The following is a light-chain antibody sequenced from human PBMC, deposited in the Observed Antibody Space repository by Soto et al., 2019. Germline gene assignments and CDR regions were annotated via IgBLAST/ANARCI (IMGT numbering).Light chain of an antibody. J-gene: IGKJ4*01. CDR1: QGISSY. V-gene: IGKV1-8*01. CDR3: QQYYSYPLT. CDR2: AAS. Sequence: AIRMTQSPSSLSASTGDRVTITCRASQGISSYLAWYQQKPGKAPKLLIYAASTVQSGVPSRFSGSGSGTDFTLTISCLQSEDLATYYCQQYYSYPLTFGGGTKVEIK.